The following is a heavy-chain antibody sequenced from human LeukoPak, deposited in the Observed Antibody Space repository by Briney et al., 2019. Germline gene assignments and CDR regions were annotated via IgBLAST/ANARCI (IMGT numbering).Heavy chain of an antibody. CDR3: ARHPSPKALGYCVY. Sequence: SETLSLTCTDSGGSVSGVIHYWTWVRQPPGKGLGWIGYIFIRGVTMFNPSLRARVTVSADMSRNQFSLKLTSVTPAAPPGHYCARHPSPKALGYCVYGGQGTRVTVSS. CDR1: GGSVSGVIHY. J-gene: IGHJ4*02. CDR2: IFIRGVT. V-gene: IGHV4-61*01.